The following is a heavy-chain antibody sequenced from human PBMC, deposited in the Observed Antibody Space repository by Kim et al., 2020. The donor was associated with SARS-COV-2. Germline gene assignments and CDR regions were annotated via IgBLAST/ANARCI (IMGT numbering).Heavy chain of an antibody. J-gene: IGHJ4*02. CDR3: GGGNYGL. D-gene: IGHD3-16*01. V-gene: IGHV3-53*01. Sequence: YDADFVKARFTISRDISKNTLNLQMNSLRVDDTAVYYCGGGNYGLWGQGTLVTVSS.